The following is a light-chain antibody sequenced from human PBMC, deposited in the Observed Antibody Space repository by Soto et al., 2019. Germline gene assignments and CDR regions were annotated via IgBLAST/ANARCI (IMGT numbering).Light chain of an antibody. CDR2: GAS. V-gene: IGKV3-20*01. J-gene: IGKJ1*01. CDR3: QQYGSSPWT. Sequence: EIVLTQSPGTLSLSPGERGTLSCRASQSVSSSYLAWYQQKPGQAPRLLIYGASSRATGIPDRFSGSGSGTDFTLTISRLEPEDFAVYYCQQYGSSPWTFGKGTKVDIK. CDR1: QSVSSSY.